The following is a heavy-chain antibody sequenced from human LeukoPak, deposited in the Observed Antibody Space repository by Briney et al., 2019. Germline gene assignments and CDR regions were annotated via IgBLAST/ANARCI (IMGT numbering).Heavy chain of an antibody. CDR3: AKDVGKWESLHFFDY. CDR1: GFTLSTNA. V-gene: IGHV3-23*01. Sequence: GGSLRLSCLTSGFTLSTNAMSWVRQAPGKGLEWISGISGSGASTYYADSVKGRFTISRDDSRNTLYLQMNSLRGDDTAVYYRAKDVGKWESLHFFDYWGQGTLVTVSS. D-gene: IGHD1-26*01. J-gene: IGHJ4*02. CDR2: ISGSGAST.